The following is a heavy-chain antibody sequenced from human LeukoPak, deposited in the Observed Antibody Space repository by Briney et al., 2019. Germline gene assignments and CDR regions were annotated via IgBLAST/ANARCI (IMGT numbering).Heavy chain of an antibody. D-gene: IGHD2-21*01. CDR1: GYSISSGYY. V-gene: IGHV4-38-2*02. Sequence: SETLSLTCAVSGYSISSGYYWGWIRQPPGKGLEWIGSIYHSGSTYYNPSLKSRVTISVDTSKNQFSLKLSSVTAADTAVSYCAREYGIVRYWFDPWGQGTLVTVSS. CDR2: IYHSGST. J-gene: IGHJ5*02. CDR3: AREYGIVRYWFDP.